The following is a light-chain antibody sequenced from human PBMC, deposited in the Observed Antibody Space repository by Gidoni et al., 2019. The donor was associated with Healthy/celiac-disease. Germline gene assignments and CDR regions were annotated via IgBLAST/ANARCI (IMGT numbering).Light chain of an antibody. J-gene: IGKJ4*01. V-gene: IGKV1-5*03. CDR3: QHLG. CDR1: QSISSW. Sequence: DIQMTQSPSTLSASVGDRATITCRASQSISSWLAWYQQKPGKAPKLLIYKASSLESGVPSRFSGSGSGTEFTLTISSLQPDDFATYYCQHLGFXGXTKVEIK. CDR2: KAS.